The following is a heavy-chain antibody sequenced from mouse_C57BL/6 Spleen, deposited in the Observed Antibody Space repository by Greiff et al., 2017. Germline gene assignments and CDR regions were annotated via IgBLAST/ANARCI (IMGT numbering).Heavy chain of an antibody. CDR1: GYTFTSYW. V-gene: IGHV1-74*01. CDR3: AVSVFYGSDVWVAN. J-gene: IGHJ3*01. D-gene: IGHD2-1*01. CDR2: IHPSDSDT. Sequence: VQLQQPGAELVKPGASVKVSCKASGYTFTSYWMHWVKQRPGQGLEWIGRIHPSDSDTNYNQKFKGKATLTVDKSSSTAYMQLSSLTSEDSAIHYCAVSVFYGSDVWVANWGQETLVTVSA.